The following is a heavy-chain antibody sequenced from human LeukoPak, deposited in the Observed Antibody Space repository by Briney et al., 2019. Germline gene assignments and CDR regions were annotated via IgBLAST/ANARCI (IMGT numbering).Heavy chain of an antibody. CDR3: ARGTAVADGELDY. D-gene: IGHD6-19*01. CDR1: GGTFSSYA. J-gene: IGHJ4*02. CDR2: IIPILGIA. Sequence: GASVKVSCKASGGTFSSYAISWVRQAPGQGLEWVGRIIPILGIANYAQKFQGRVTITADKSTSTAYMELSSLRSEDTAVYYCARGTAVADGELDYWGQGTLVTVSS. V-gene: IGHV1-69*04.